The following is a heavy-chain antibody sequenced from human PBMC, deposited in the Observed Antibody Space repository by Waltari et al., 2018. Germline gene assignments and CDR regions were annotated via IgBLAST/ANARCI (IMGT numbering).Heavy chain of an antibody. CDR1: GYSFTSYW. D-gene: IGHD5-12*01. Sequence: EVQLVQSGAEVKKPGESLKISCKGSGYSFTSYWIGWVRQMPGNGLEWMGIIYPGDADTRYSPSCQGKFTISADKSISTAYLQWSSLKASDTAMYYCARPRAQMATIKDAFDIWGQGTMVTVSS. CDR3: ARPRAQMATIKDAFDI. V-gene: IGHV5-51*01. CDR2: IYPGDADT. J-gene: IGHJ3*02.